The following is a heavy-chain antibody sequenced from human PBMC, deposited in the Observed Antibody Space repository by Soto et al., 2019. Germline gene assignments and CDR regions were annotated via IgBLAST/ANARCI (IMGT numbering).Heavy chain of an antibody. V-gene: IGHV1-8*01. CDR1: GYTFTSYD. CDR3: ARGVKAAAGPWYNWFDP. J-gene: IGHJ5*02. D-gene: IGHD6-13*01. Sequence: ASVKVSCKASGYTFTSYDINWVRQATGQGLEWMGWMNPNSGNTGYAQKFQGRVTMTRNTSIGTAYMELSSLRSEDTAVYYCARGVKAAAGPWYNWFDPWGQGTLVTVSS. CDR2: MNPNSGNT.